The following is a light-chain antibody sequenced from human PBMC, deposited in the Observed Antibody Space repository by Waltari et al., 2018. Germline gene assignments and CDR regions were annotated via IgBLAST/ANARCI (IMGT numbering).Light chain of an antibody. CDR1: QSISGW. CDR2: EAS. Sequence: DIQMTQSPSTLSASVGDRVTITCRASQSISGWLAWYQQKPGKAPKLLFYEASSLESGVPSRFSGSGSGTEFTLTVSSLQPDDFATYYCLQYDSYSYTFGQGTKLEIK. CDR3: LQYDSYSYT. V-gene: IGKV1-5*03. J-gene: IGKJ2*01.